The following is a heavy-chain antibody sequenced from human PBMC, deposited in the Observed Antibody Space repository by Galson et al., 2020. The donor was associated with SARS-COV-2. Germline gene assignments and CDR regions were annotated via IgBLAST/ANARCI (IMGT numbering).Heavy chain of an antibody. CDR2: AGSVGDT. D-gene: IGHD1-26*01. J-gene: IGHJ3*02. CDR1: GFTFSDYD. V-gene: IGHV3-13*01. Sequence: GGSLGLSCAASGFTFSDYDMHWVRQASGKSLEWVSLAGSVGDTYYLGSVKGRFIISRDNAKSSLYLQMNSLTAGDTAIYYCTRGQVGNAFDIWGQGTLVTVSS. CDR3: TRGQVGNAFDI.